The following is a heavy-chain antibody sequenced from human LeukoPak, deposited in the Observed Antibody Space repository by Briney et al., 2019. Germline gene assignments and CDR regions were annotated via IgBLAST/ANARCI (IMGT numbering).Heavy chain of an antibody. CDR3: AKVGVRQQLIGYHFDY. J-gene: IGHJ4*02. CDR1: GFTFSSYA. Sequence: PGGSLRLSCAASGFTFSSYAMSWVRQAPGKGLEWVSAISGSGGSTYYSDSVKGRFTISRDNSKNTLYLQMNSLRAEDTAVYYCAKVGVRQQLIGYHFDYWGQGILVTVSS. V-gene: IGHV3-23*01. D-gene: IGHD6-13*01. CDR2: ISGSGGST.